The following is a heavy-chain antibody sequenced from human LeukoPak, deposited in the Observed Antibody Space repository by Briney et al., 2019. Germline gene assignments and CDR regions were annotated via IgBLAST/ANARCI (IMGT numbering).Heavy chain of an antibody. CDR2: ISSSSSSI. V-gene: IGHV3-21*01. Sequence: GGSLRLSCAASGFTFSSYSMNWVRQAPGKGLEWVSSISSSSSSIYYADSLKGRFTISRDNAKNSLYLQMNSLRAEDTAVNYCARDPYSTSWYEGHYFDYWGQGTLVTVSS. CDR1: GFTFSSYS. D-gene: IGHD6-13*01. CDR3: ARDPYSTSWYEGHYFDY. J-gene: IGHJ4*02.